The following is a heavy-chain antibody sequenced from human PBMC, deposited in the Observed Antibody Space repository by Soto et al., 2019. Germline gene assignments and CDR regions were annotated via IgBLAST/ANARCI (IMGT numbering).Heavy chain of an antibody. V-gene: IGHV3-30*18. D-gene: IGHD6-13*01. CDR2: ISYDGSNK. CDR1: GFTFSSYG. CDR3: AKDPAVAAAGPYYYYGMDV. Sequence: GGSLRLSCAASGFTFSSYGMHWVRQAPGKGLEWVAVISYDGSNKYYADSVKGRFTISRDNSKNTLYLQMNSLRAEDTAVYYCAKDPAVAAAGPYYYYGMDVWGQGTTVTVSS. J-gene: IGHJ6*02.